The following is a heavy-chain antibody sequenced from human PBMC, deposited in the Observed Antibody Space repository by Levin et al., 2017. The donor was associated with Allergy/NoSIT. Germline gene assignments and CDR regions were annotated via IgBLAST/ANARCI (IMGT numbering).Heavy chain of an antibody. D-gene: IGHD1-26*01. V-gene: IGHV3-33*01. CDR2: IWYDGSNK. Sequence: PGESLKISCAASGFTFSSYGMHWVRQAPGKGLEWVAVIWYDGSNKYYADSVKGRFTISRDNSKNTLYLQMNSLRAEDTAVYYCARVGATTGHGYWGQGTLVTVSS. CDR3: ARVGATTGHGY. CDR1: GFTFSSYG. J-gene: IGHJ4*02.